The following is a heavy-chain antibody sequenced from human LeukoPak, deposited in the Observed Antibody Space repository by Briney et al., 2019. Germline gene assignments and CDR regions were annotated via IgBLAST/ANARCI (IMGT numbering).Heavy chain of an antibody. V-gene: IGHV3-73*01. D-gene: IGHD1-26*01. CDR2: IRSKANSYAT. CDR3: TRSPRSGVGATTGDY. Sequence: PGGSLRLSCAASGFTFSGSAMHWVRQASGKGLEWVGRIRSKANSYATAYAASVKGRFTISRDDSKNTAYLQMNSLKTEDTAVYYCTRSPRSGVGATTGDYWGQGTLVTVSS. J-gene: IGHJ4*02. CDR1: GFTFSGSA.